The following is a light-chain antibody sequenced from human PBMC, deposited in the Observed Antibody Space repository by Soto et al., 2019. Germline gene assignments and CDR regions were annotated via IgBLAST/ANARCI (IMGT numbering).Light chain of an antibody. V-gene: IGKV3D-15*01. CDR3: QQYNKWPLS. CDR1: QSVSSN. Sequence: EIVMTQSPATLSVSPGERATLSCRASQSVSSNLARYQQKPGQAPRLLIYVASTRATGIPARFSGSGSGTEFTLTISSLQSEDFAVYYCQQYNKWPLSFGGGTKVEIK. CDR2: VAS. J-gene: IGKJ4*01.